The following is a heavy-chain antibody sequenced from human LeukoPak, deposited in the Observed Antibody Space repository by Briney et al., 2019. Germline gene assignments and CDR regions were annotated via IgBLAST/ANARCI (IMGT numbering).Heavy chain of an antibody. V-gene: IGHV4-59*12. CDR2: IYYSGST. J-gene: IGHJ3*02. Sequence: PSETLSLTCTVSGGSISSYYWSWIRQPPGKGLEWIGYIYYSGSTNYNPSLKSRVTMSVDTSKNQFSLKLSSVTAADTAVYYCARDRWVQLWSDAFDIWGQGTMVTVSS. D-gene: IGHD5-18*01. CDR3: ARDRWVQLWSDAFDI. CDR1: GGSISSYY.